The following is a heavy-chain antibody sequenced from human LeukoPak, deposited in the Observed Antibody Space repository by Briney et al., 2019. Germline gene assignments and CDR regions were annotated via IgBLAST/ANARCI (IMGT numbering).Heavy chain of an antibody. V-gene: IGHV1-8*01. CDR1: GYTFTSYD. J-gene: IGHJ4*02. CDR3: ARTPRNGYIEGY. CDR2: MNPNSGDT. Sequence: ASVKVSCKASGYTFTSYDINWVRQATGQGPEWMGWMNPNSGDTGYAQNFQGRVTMTRDTSISTAYMELSGLRSEDTAVYYCARTPRNGYIEGYWGQGTLVTVSS. D-gene: IGHD5-24*01.